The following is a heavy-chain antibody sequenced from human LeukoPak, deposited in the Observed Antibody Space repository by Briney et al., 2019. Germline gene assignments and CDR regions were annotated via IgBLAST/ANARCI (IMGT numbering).Heavy chain of an antibody. D-gene: IGHD2-2*02. CDR2: IYYSGST. J-gene: IGHJ4*02. CDR3: ARVSSVYCSSTSCYTGVFDY. V-gene: IGHV4-31*03. Sequence: PSQSLSLTRTVSGGSISRGGYCWSWIRQHPGKGPEWIGYIYYSGSTYYNPSLKSRVTISVDTSKNQFSLKLSSVTAADTAVYYCARVSSVYCSSTSCYTGVFDYWGQGTLVTVSS. CDR1: GGSISRGGYC.